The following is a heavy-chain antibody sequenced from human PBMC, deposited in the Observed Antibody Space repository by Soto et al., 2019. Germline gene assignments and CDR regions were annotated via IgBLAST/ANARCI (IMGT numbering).Heavy chain of an antibody. V-gene: IGHV4-61*01. J-gene: IGHJ6*02. CDR2: IYYSGTT. D-gene: IGHD2-21*02. Sequence: SETLSLTCTVSGGSISSHYSYYWSWIRQPPGKGLEWIGYIYYSGTTNYNPSLKSRVTISVDTSKNQFSLELSSVTAADTAVYYCARDLWGYCGTDCYPLDVWGQGTTVT. CDR3: ARDLWGYCGTDCYPLDV. CDR1: GGSISSHYSYY.